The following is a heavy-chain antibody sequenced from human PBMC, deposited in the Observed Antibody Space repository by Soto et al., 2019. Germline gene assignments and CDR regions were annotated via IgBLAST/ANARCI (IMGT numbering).Heavy chain of an antibody. D-gene: IGHD4-17*01. Sequence: EVQLVESGGGLVQPGGSLRLSCAASQFTFRTNGMSWVRQAPGKGLEWVAYIKEDGSEKYYVDSVKGRFTIYRDNAKNSLYLQMNSLRAEDTAVYYCARVNYGDYDFSWGQGTLVTVSS. CDR3: ARVNYGDYDFS. V-gene: IGHV3-7*01. CDR2: IKEDGSEK. J-gene: IGHJ4*02. CDR1: QFTFRTNG.